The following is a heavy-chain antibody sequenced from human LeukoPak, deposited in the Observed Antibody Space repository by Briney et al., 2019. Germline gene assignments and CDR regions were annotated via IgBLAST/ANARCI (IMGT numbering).Heavy chain of an antibody. CDR2: ISTEGGNT. D-gene: IGHD3-22*01. J-gene: IGHJ3*02. CDR3: ARDLKRRVYYDSSGSDDAFDI. CDR1: GFTFSSYW. Sequence: GGSLRLSCAASGFTFSSYWMHWVRQAPGKGLVWVSRISTEGGNTAYADSVKGRFTISRDNAKNSLYLQMNSLRAEDTAVYYCARDLKRRVYYDSSGSDDAFDIWGQGTMVTVSS. V-gene: IGHV3-74*01.